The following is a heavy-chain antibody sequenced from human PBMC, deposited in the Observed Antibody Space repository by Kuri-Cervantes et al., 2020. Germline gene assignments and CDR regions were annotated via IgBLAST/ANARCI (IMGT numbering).Heavy chain of an antibody. V-gene: IGHV3-23*01. CDR1: GFTFRSSA. Sequence: GESLKISCAASGFTFRSSAMSWVRQAPGKGLEWVSAISGSGGSTYYADSVKGRFTISRDNSKNTLYLQMNSLRAGDTAVYYCARDRRSSSGSYAAYWGRGTLVTVSS. D-gene: IGHD1-26*01. J-gene: IGHJ4*02. CDR2: ISGSGGST. CDR3: ARDRRSSSGSYAAY.